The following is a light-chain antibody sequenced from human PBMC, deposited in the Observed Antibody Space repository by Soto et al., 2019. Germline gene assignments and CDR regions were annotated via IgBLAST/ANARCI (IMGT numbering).Light chain of an antibody. J-gene: IGKJ1*01. CDR2: GAS. V-gene: IGKV3-15*01. Sequence: EIVMTQSPVTLSVSPGERATLSCRASQSVSSDLAWYQQRPGQAPRLLMYGASTRATGIPARFSGSGSGTAFTLTISSLQSEDFAVYYCQQYNQWPPWTFGQGTKVEIK. CDR3: QQYNQWPPWT. CDR1: QSVSSD.